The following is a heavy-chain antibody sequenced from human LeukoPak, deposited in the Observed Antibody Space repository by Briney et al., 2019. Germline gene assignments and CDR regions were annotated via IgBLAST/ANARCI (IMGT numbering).Heavy chain of an antibody. J-gene: IGHJ5*02. D-gene: IGHD3-9*01. CDR3: ASHGPHYDIRPGFDP. V-gene: IGHV1-69*06. CDR1: GGTFSSYA. CDR2: IIPIFGTA. Sequence: SVKVSCKASGGTFSSYAISWVRQAPGQGLEWMGGIIPIFGTANYAQKFQGRVTITADKSTSTAYVELSSLRSEDTAVYYCASHGPHYDIRPGFDPWGQGTLVTVSS.